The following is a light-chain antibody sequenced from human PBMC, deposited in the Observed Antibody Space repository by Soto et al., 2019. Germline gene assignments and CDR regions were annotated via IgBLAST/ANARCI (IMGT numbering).Light chain of an antibody. V-gene: IGKV1-6*01. Sequence: AIPMTQFPSSLSASVGDRVTITCRASQDIRSDLGWYQQRPGKAPQLLIYATSSLQSGVPSRFSGSGSGTDFTLTITSLQPEDVATYHCLQDNKYPLTFGGGTKVEI. J-gene: IGKJ4*01. CDR2: ATS. CDR1: QDIRSD. CDR3: LQDNKYPLT.